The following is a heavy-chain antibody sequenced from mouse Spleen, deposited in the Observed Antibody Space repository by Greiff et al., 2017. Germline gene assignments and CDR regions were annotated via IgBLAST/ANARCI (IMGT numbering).Heavy chain of an antibody. V-gene: IGHV2-9*01. J-gene: IGHJ4*01. D-gene: IGHD1-1*01. CDR1: GFSFTSYG. CDR3: AISSSSCAMDC. CDR2: ICGGGST. Sequence: VKLVESGPGLVAPSQTLSITCTVSGFSFTSYGLTWVRQPPGKGLEWMGVICGGGSTTYYSALLYRMTISTDNSTSKASLILNRLQTDVTAMYNWAISSSSCAMDCWGQGTSGTVSS.